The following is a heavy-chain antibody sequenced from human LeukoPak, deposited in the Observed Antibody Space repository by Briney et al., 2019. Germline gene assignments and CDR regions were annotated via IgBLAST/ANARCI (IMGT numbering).Heavy chain of an antibody. D-gene: IGHD6-13*01. CDR3: ARLPAAAGSPFDY. V-gene: IGHV4-59*08. J-gene: IGHJ4*02. CDR1: GGSISSY. CDR2: MYYSGST. Sequence: SETLTLTCTVSGGSISSYWSWIRQPPGKGLEWIAYMYYSGSTNSNPSLKSRVTMSVDTSKNQFSLKLSSVTAADTAVYFCARLPAAAGSPFDYWGQGTLVTVSS.